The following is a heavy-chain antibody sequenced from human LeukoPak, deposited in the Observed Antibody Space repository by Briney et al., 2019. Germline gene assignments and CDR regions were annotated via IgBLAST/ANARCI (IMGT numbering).Heavy chain of an antibody. J-gene: IGHJ4*02. V-gene: IGHV1-69*05. Sequence: SVKVSCKASGGTFSSYAISWVRQAPGQGLEWMGGIIPIFGTANYAQKFLGRVTITTDESTSTAYMELRSLRSDDTAVYYCARDGASYSITMVRGVIIHHDYWGQGTLVTVSS. D-gene: IGHD3-10*01. CDR3: ARDGASYSITMVRGVIIHHDY. CDR2: IIPIFGTA. CDR1: GGTFSSYA.